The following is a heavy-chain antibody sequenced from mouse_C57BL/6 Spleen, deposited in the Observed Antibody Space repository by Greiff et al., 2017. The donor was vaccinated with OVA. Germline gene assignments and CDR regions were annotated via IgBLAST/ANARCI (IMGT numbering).Heavy chain of an antibody. J-gene: IGHJ4*01. Sequence: VQLQQSGAELVKPGASVKLSCKASGYTFTSYWMQWVKQRPGQGLEWIGEIDPSDSYTNYNQKFKGKATLTVDTSSSTAYMQLSSLTSEDSAVYYCAGLRQGYYYAMDYWGQGTSVTVSS. CDR2: IDPSDSYT. CDR3: AGLRQGYYYAMDY. V-gene: IGHV1-50*01. D-gene: IGHD2-4*01. CDR1: GYTFTSYW.